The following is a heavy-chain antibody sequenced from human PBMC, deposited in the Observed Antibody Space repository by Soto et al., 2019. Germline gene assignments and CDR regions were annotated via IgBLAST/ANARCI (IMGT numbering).Heavy chain of an antibody. CDR3: ARVIRGYSYAFDRQYYYYGMDV. Sequence: SVKVACKASGGPLISYAIIWVRQAPGQGLEWMGGIIPIFGTANYAQKFQCRVTITADESTSTAYMELSSLRSEDTAVYYCARVIRGYSYAFDRQYYYYGMDVWGQGTTVTVSS. D-gene: IGHD5-18*01. J-gene: IGHJ6*02. CDR2: IIPIFGTA. CDR1: GGPLISYA. V-gene: IGHV1-69*01.